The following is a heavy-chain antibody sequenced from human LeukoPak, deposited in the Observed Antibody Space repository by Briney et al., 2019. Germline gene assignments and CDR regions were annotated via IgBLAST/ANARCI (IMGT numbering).Heavy chain of an antibody. CDR1: GGSISSGSYY. CDR3: AREGRYRYGYNEYHLYMDI. CDR2: IYYDGST. J-gene: IGHJ6*03. V-gene: IGHV4-61*10. Sequence: SETLSLTCTVSGGSISSGSYYWSWIRQPAGKGLEWIGYIYYDGSTNYNPSLKSRVTISVDTSKNQFSLKLSSVTAAETAVYYCAREGRYRYGYNEYHLYMDIWGKGTTVTVSS. D-gene: IGHD5-18*01.